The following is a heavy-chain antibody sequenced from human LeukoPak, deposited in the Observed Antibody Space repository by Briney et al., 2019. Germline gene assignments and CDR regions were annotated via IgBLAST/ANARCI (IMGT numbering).Heavy chain of an antibody. V-gene: IGHV1-18*01. Sequence: GASVKVSCKVSGYTITRYGITWVRQAPGQGLEWMGWISTYNGKTNYAQKVQDRVTMTTDTSTSTVYMELRSLRSDDTALYFCARDFSNFSYGTWFDPWGQGTLVTVSS. D-gene: IGHD1-1*01. J-gene: IGHJ5*02. CDR1: GYTITRYG. CDR2: ISTYNGKT. CDR3: ARDFSNFSYGTWFDP.